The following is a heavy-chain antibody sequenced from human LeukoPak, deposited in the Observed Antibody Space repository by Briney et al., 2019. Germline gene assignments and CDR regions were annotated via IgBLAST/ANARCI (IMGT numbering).Heavy chain of an antibody. J-gene: IGHJ5*02. CDR3: ARADCSASTCYLRRSWFDP. CDR2: ISPKSDFI. CDR1: GFTFSSYS. Sequence: GGSLRLSCEASGFTFSSYSMNWVRQAPGKGLEWVSSISPKSDFIYYSDSVRGRFTISRDNADNSLYLQMNSLRAEDTAVYYCARADCSASTCYLRRSWFDPWGQGTLVTVSS. V-gene: IGHV3-21*01. D-gene: IGHD3-9*01.